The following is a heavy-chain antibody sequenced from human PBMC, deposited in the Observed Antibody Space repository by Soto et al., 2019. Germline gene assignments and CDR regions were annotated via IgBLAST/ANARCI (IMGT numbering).Heavy chain of an antibody. CDR3: ARGSKGTYGMDV. J-gene: IGHJ6*02. CDR2: IGSAGDS. D-gene: IGHD3-10*01. Sequence: LRLSCAASGYTFRSYDMHWVRQVTGKGLEWVSVIGSAGDSNYAPSVKGRFTISRENAKNSLYVQMNSLRAGDTAVYYCARGSKGTYGMDVWGQGTTVTVSS. V-gene: IGHV3-13*01. CDR1: GYTFRSYD.